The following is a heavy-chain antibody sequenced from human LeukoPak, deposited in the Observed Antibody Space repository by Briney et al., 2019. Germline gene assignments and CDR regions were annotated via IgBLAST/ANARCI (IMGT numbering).Heavy chain of an antibody. J-gene: IGHJ4*02. CDR3: AREPLDPGGNAFDY. CDR2: IIPMFGTA. CDR1: GGSFSSYV. D-gene: IGHD4-23*01. Sequence: GASVKVSCKASGGSFSSYVISWVRQAPGQGLEWMGGIIPMFGTANYAQKFQGRVTVTADESTSTAYMELSSLRSEDTAVYYCAREPLDPGGNAFDYWGQGTLVTVSS. V-gene: IGHV1-69*01.